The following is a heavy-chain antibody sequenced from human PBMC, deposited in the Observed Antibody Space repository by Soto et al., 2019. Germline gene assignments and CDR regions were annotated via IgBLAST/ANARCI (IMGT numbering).Heavy chain of an antibody. CDR3: ARRWGRTFDD. J-gene: IGHJ4*02. CDR1: GGSIIRYY. D-gene: IGHD7-27*01. Sequence: SETLSLTCTISGGSIIRYYWSWIRQPPWKGLEWIGYIYYSGSTNYNPSRKSRVTISVDTSKNQFSLKLSSVTAADTAVYYCARRWGRTFDDWGQRTLVTVSS. CDR2: IYYSGST. V-gene: IGHV4-59*08.